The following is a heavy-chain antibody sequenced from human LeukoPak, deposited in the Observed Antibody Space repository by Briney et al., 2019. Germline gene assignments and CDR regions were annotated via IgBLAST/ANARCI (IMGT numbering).Heavy chain of an antibody. D-gene: IGHD4-23*01. CDR1: RFTFRNYA. V-gene: IGHV3-30*04. Sequence: PGGSLRLSCAASRFTFRNYAMHWVRQAPGKGLEWVAVILSDGTNKDYADSVKGRLSISRDNSKNTLYLQMNSLRAEDTAVYYCAKRPITVVTPYYFDYWGQGTLVTVSS. CDR3: AKRPITVVTPYYFDY. CDR2: ILSDGTNK. J-gene: IGHJ4*02.